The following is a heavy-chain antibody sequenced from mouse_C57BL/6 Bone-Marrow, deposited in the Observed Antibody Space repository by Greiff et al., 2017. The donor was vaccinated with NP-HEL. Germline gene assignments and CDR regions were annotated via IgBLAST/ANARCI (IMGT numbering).Heavy chain of an antibody. CDR3: ARVITTVVAPHWYFDV. V-gene: IGHV5-4*01. D-gene: IGHD1-1*01. Sequence: EVQVVESGGGSVKPGGSLKLSCAASGFTFSSYAMSWVRQTPEKRLEWVATISDGGSYTYYPDNVKGRFTISRDNAKNNLYLQMSHLKSEDTAMYYCARVITTVVAPHWYFDVWGTGTTVTVSS. CDR2: ISDGGSYT. J-gene: IGHJ1*03. CDR1: GFTFSSYA.